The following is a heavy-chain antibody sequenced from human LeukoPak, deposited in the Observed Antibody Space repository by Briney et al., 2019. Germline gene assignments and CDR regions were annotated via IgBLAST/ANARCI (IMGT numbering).Heavy chain of an antibody. CDR3: AKHTPGHYFDH. V-gene: IGHV3-23*01. Sequence: GGSLRLSCAASEFTFSTYAMSWVRQAPGKGLEWVSTIGGGGSSTYYADSVKGRFTISRDNSKNTLSLQMSSLRAEDTAVYYCAKHTPGHYFDHWGQGALVTVSS. CDR1: EFTFSTYA. J-gene: IGHJ4*02. CDR2: IGGGGSST.